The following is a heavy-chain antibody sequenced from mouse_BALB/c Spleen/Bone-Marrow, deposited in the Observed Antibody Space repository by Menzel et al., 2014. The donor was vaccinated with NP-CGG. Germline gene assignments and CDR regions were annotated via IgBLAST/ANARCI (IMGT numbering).Heavy chain of an antibody. V-gene: IGHV1-31*01. D-gene: IGHD1-1*01. CDR3: ARRNYGSSYWYFDV. Sequence: EVQLQQSGPELVKPGASVKISCKASGYSFTGYYIHWVKQSHVKSLEWIGRINPYNGATSYNQYFKDKASLTVDKSSSTAYMELHSLTSEDSAVYYCARRNYGSSYWYFDVWGAGTTVTVSS. CDR1: GYSFTGYY. CDR2: INPYNGAT. J-gene: IGHJ1*01.